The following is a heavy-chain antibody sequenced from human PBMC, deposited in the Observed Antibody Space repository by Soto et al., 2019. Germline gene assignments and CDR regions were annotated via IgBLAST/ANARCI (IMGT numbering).Heavy chain of an antibody. CDR3: ARVHVMVVAGSTFDY. D-gene: IGHD6-19*01. J-gene: IGHJ4*03. CDR1: GDSVSSGSY. CDR2: IYHGGTT. Sequence: PSETLSLTCTVSGDSVSSGSYWWLIRQPPGEGPEWIASIYHGGTTFYNPSLNCRISISVDTSKNQFSLRLTSVTAADTATYYCARVHVMVVAGSTFDYWGRGTLVTVSS. V-gene: IGHV4-38-2*02.